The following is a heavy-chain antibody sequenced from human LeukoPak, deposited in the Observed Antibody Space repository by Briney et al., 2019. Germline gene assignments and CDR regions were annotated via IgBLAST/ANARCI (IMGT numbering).Heavy chain of an antibody. V-gene: IGHV4-59*01. Sequence: SETLSLTCTVSGGSISSYYWSWIRQPPGKGLEWIGYIYYSGSTNYNPSLKSRVTISVDTSKNQFSLKLSSVTAAGTAVYYCASPERYFDWPLDYCGQGTLVTVSS. CDR3: ASPERYFDWPLDY. CDR2: IYYSGST. CDR1: GGSISSYY. D-gene: IGHD3-9*01. J-gene: IGHJ4*02.